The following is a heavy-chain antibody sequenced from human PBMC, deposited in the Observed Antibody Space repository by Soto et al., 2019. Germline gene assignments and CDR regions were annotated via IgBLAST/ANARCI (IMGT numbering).Heavy chain of an antibody. CDR3: AREIAVAFDY. V-gene: IGHV1-3*01. Sequence: QVQLVQSGAEVKKPGASVKVSCKASGYTFTSYALHWVRQAPGQRLEWMGWINAGNGNTKYSQQFQGRVTITRDTSASTAYMELSSLRSEDTAVYYCAREIAVAFDYWGQGTLVTVSS. D-gene: IGHD6-19*01. J-gene: IGHJ4*02. CDR2: INAGNGNT. CDR1: GYTFTSYA.